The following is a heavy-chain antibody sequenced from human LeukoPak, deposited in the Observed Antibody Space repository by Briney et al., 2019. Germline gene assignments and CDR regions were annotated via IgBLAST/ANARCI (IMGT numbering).Heavy chain of an antibody. J-gene: IGHJ4*02. D-gene: IGHD1-26*01. Sequence: RGSLRLSCAASGFTFSSYAMHWVRQAPGKGLEWVAVISYDGSNKYYADSVKGRFTISRDNSKNTLYLQMNSLRAEDTAVYYCARGVVGATTVDYWGQGTLVTVSS. V-gene: IGHV3-30-3*01. CDR1: GFTFSSYA. CDR3: ARGVVGATTVDY. CDR2: ISYDGSNK.